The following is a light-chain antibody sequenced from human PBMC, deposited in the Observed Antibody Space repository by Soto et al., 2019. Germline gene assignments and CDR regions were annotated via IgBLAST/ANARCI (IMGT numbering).Light chain of an antibody. J-gene: IGKJ2*01. CDR3: QLYGGSHMFS. V-gene: IGKV3-20*01. CDR2: AAF. CDR1: ESISSSY. Sequence: EIVLTQSPGTLSLSPGEGATLSCRASESISSSYLAWYQQRPGQSPRLLIYAAFSRAAGIPDRFSGSGSGADFTLTISRLEPEDFAVYYCQLYGGSHMFSFGQGTKLQIK.